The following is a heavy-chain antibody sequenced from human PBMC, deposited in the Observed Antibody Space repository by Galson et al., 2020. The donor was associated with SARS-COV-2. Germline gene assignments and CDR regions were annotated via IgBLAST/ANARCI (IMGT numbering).Heavy chain of an antibody. Sequence: GGSLSLSCAASGFTFSSDSMNWVRQAPGKGLEWVSSISSSSSYKYYADSVKGRFTISRDNAKNSLYLQMNSLRAEDTAVYYCARGNYYYDSSGYLDYWGQGTLVTVSS. CDR1: GFTFSSDS. CDR2: ISSSSSYK. V-gene: IGHV3-21*01. D-gene: IGHD3-22*01. J-gene: IGHJ4*02. CDR3: ARGNYYYDSSGYLDY.